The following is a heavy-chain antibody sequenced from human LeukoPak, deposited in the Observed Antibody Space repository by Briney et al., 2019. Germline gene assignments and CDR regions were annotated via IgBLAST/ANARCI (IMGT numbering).Heavy chain of an antibody. Sequence: GASLKVSCKASGYTFTSYYMHWVRQAPGQGLEWMGIINPSGGSTSYAQKFQGRVTMTRDTSTSTVYMELSSLRSEDTAVYYCARSITMVRGVIPPLFGYWGQGTLVTVSS. V-gene: IGHV1-46*03. CDR3: ARSITMVRGVIPPLFGY. CDR2: INPSGGST. J-gene: IGHJ4*02. D-gene: IGHD3-10*01. CDR1: GYTFTSYY.